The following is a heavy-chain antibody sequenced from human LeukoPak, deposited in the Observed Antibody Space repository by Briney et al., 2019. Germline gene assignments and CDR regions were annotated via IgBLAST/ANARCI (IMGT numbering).Heavy chain of an antibody. CDR1: GFTFSPYA. CDR3: ARPRVVNYFDY. CDR2: ISTSRSM. V-gene: IGHV3-48*02. J-gene: IGHJ4*02. Sequence: GGSLRLSCAASGFTFSPYAMSWVRQAPGKGLEWVAYISTSRSMNYADSVRGRYTISRDNAKNSLYLQLNSLRDEDTAVYYCARPRVVNYFDYWGQGTLVTVSS.